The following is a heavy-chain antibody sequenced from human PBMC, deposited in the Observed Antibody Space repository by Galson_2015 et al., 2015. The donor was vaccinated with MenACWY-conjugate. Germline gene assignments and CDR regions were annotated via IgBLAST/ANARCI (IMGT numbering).Heavy chain of an antibody. CDR3: AKGLTALSLAMDV. V-gene: IGHV3-30*18. CDR1: GFTFNTYG. J-gene: IGHJ6*02. D-gene: IGHD2-21*02. CDR2: ISYDGSDK. Sequence: SLRLSCAASGFTFNTYGMHWVRQGPGKGLEWVAVISYDGSDKYYADSVKGRFTISRDYSKNSMFLQMNSLRAEDTAVYYCAKGLTALSLAMDVWGQGTPVTVSS.